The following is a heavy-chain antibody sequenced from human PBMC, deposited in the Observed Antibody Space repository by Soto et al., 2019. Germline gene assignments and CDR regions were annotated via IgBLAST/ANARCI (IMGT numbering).Heavy chain of an antibody. CDR1: GFTFSTYA. CDR3: AKRSAGARYYYYMDV. Sequence: GGSLRLSCTDSGFTFSTYAMHWVRQAPGKGLEFVSVINTGGRTFYANAVKGRFTISRDNSKNTLYLQMNSLRAEDTAAYYCAKRSAGARYYYYMDVWGKGTTVTVSS. J-gene: IGHJ6*03. CDR2: INTGGRT. V-gene: IGHV3-64*01. D-gene: IGHD6-13*01.